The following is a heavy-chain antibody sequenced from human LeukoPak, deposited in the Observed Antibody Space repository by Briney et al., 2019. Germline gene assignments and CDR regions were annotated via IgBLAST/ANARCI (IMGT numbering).Heavy chain of an antibody. V-gene: IGHV3-33*01. Sequence: PGRFLRLSCAASGFTFSNYGMHWVRQAPGKGLEWVAVIWYDASNKCYGDSVKGRFTISRDNSKNTLYLQMSSLRAEDTAIYYCARAGEGFDIWGQGTKVTVSS. CDR2: IWYDASNK. D-gene: IGHD3-10*01. CDR1: GFTFSNYG. CDR3: ARAGEGFDI. J-gene: IGHJ3*02.